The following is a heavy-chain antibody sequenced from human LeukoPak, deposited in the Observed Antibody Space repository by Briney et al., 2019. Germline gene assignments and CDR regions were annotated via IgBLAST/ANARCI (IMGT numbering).Heavy chain of an antibody. CDR2: ISSSSSTI. J-gene: IGHJ3*02. V-gene: IGHV3-48*02. D-gene: IGHD1-26*01. CDR1: GFTFSSYS. Sequence: GGSPRLSCAASGFTFSSYSMNWVRQAPGKGLEWVSYISSSSSTIYYADSVKGRFTISRDNAKNSLYLQMNSLRDEDTAVYYCAREGYSGSYYSHDAFDIWGQGTMVTVSS. CDR3: AREGYSGSYYSHDAFDI.